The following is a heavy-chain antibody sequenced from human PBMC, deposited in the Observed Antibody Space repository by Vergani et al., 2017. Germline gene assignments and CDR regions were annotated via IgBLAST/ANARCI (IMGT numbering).Heavy chain of an antibody. Sequence: QVQLVQSGAEVKKPGSSVKVSCKASGGTFSSYAISWVRQAPGQGLEWMGRIIPILGIANYAQKFQGRVTITADKSTSTAYMELSSLSSEDTAVYYCARGGSGWLFDPWGQGTLVTVSS. CDR3: ARGGSGWLFDP. V-gene: IGHV1-69*04. CDR2: IIPILGIA. J-gene: IGHJ5*02. CDR1: GGTFSSYA. D-gene: IGHD6-19*01.